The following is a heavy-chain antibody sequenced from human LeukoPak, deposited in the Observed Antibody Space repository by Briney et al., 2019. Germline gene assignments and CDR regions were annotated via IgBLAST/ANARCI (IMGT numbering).Heavy chain of an antibody. D-gene: IGHD4-17*01. Sequence: PGGSLRLSCAASGFTFSSYWMHWVRHAPGKGLVWVSRINSDGSSTSYADSVKGRFTISRNNAKNTLYLQMNSLRAEDTAVYYCARLLLATTAFDYWGQGTLVTVSS. J-gene: IGHJ4*02. CDR3: ARLLLATTAFDY. CDR1: GFTFSSYW. V-gene: IGHV3-74*01. CDR2: INSDGSST.